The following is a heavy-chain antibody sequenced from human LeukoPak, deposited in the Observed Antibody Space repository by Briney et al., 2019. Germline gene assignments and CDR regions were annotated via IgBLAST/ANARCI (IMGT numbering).Heavy chain of an antibody. V-gene: IGHV5-51*01. CDR3: ARQAAAGTVPYYYYYMDV. D-gene: IGHD6-13*01. Sequence: GESLKISCKGSGYSFTGYWIGWVRQMPGKGLEWMGIIYPGDSDTRYSPSFQGQVTISADKSISTAYLQWSSLKASDTAMYYCARQAAAGTVPYYYYYMDVWGKGTTVTVSS. CDR2: IYPGDSDT. CDR1: GYSFTGYW. J-gene: IGHJ6*03.